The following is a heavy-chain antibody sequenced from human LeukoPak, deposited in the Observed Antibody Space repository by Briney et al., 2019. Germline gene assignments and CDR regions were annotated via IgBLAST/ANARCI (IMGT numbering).Heavy chain of an antibody. Sequence: GGTLRPSCAASGFTFSSYAMSWVRQAPGKGLEWVSGISGSDRSTYYADSVKGRLIISRDNSKNTLYLQMNSLRAEDTAVYYCAKDTSVGAFDIWGQGTMVTVSS. D-gene: IGHD5/OR15-5a*01. CDR2: ISGSDRST. J-gene: IGHJ3*02. V-gene: IGHV3-23*01. CDR1: GFTFSSYA. CDR3: AKDTSVGAFDI.